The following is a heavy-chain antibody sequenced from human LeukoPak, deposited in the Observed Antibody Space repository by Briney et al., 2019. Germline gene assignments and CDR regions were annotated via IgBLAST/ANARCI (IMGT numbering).Heavy chain of an antibody. D-gene: IGHD3-10*01. CDR3: ARDGTYYGSGSYSDY. CDR1: GFTFSSYS. CDR2: ISSSSRYI. J-gene: IGHJ4*02. V-gene: IGHV3-21*01. Sequence: GGSLRLSCAASGFTFSSYSMNWVRQAPGKGLEWVSSISSSSRYIYYADSVKGRFTISRDNAKNSLYLQMNSLRAEDTAVYYCARDGTYYGSGSYSDYWGQGTLVTVSS.